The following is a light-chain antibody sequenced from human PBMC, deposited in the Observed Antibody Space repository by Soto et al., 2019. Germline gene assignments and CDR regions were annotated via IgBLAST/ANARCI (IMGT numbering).Light chain of an antibody. CDR1: RTDVGGYDY. J-gene: IGLJ2*01. CDR2: DVS. V-gene: IGLV2-11*01. Sequence: QSVLTQPRSVSASPGQTVTISCTGTRTDVGGYDYVSWYQQHPGKAPKILIYDVSKRPSGVPDRFSGSKFGYTASLTISGLQANDEADYYCFSYAGREKIVVVGGGTKVTVL. CDR3: FSYAGREKIVV.